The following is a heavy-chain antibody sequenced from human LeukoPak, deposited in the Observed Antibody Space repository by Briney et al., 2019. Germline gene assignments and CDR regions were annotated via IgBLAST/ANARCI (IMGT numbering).Heavy chain of an antibody. CDR3: TTDLLDLRDGYNSFDY. CDR1: GFTFSNAW. J-gene: IGHJ4*02. V-gene: IGHV3-15*01. Sequence: GGSLRFSCAASGFTFSNAWMSWVRQAPGKGLEWVGRIKSKTDGGTTDYAAPVKGRFTISRDDSKNTLYLQMNSLKTEDTAVYYCTTDLLDLRDGYNSFDYWGQGTLVTVSS. D-gene: IGHD5-24*01. CDR2: IKSKTDGGTT.